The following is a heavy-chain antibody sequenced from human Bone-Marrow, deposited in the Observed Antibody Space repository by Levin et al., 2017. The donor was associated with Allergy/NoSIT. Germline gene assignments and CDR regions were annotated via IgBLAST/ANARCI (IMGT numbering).Heavy chain of an antibody. CDR3: AHMRRGQVTITADPLFDH. CDR1: GFSLSTTGVG. V-gene: IGHV2-5*02. Sequence: SGPTLVKPMQTLTLTCSFSGFSLSTTGVGVGWIRQPPGKALEFLALIYWDDDKRYRSSLKTRITLTKDTSKNQVVFTMTNMDPVDTATYYCAHMRRGQVTITADPLFDHWGQGTLVTVSS. CDR2: IYWDDDK. J-gene: IGHJ4*02. D-gene: IGHD4-17*01.